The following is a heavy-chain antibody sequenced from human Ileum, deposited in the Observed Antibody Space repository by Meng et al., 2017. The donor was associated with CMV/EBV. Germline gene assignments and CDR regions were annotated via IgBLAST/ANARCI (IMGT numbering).Heavy chain of an antibody. CDR1: DSVSISTES. J-gene: IGHJ4*02. V-gene: IGHV6-1*01. D-gene: IGHD3-10*01. Sequence: QVQLNQSGQGLVTPPHTRSLTCAGDSVSISTESWNWIRQSPSRGLEWLGRTWYGSKWYYEYAVSVKSRITIIPDTSQNQISLQLNSVTPDDTAVYYCTYGWPLKYWGQGSLVTVSS. CDR2: TWYGSKWYY. CDR3: TYGWPLKY.